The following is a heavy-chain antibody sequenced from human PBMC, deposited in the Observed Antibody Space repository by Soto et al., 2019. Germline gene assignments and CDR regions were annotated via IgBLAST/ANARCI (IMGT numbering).Heavy chain of an antibody. CDR1: GFTFSSYA. D-gene: IGHD2-2*01. CDR3: ARDHHPVGCSSTSCYVLSYYYYYYGMDV. Sequence: PGGSLRLSCAASGFTFSSYAMHWVRQAPGKGLEWVAVISYDGSNKYYADSVKGRFTISRGNSKNTLYLQMNSLRAEDTAVYYCARDHHPVGCSSTSCYVLSYYYYYYGMDVWCQGTTVTVSS. J-gene: IGHJ6*02. V-gene: IGHV3-30-3*01. CDR2: ISYDGSNK.